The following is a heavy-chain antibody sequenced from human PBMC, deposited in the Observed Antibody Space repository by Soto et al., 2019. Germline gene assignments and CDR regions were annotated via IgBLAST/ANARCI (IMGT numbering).Heavy chain of an antibody. Sequence: QVQLVQSGAEVKKPGSSVKVSCKASGGTFSSYAISWVRQAPGQGLEWMGGFIPIFGTANYAQKFQGRGTITADESTSTAYMELSSLRAEDTAVYYCARGHGYSSSSWYWFDPWGQGTLVTVSS. CDR3: ARGHGYSSSSWYWFDP. D-gene: IGHD6-6*01. V-gene: IGHV1-69*01. CDR1: GGTFSSYA. CDR2: FIPIFGTA. J-gene: IGHJ5*02.